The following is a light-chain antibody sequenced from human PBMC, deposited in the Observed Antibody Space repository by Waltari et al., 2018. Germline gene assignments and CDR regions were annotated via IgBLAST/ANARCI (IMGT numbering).Light chain of an antibody. CDR1: SSDVGGYNY. Sequence: QSALTQPASVSGSPGQSITISCTGTSSDVGGYNYVSWYQQHPGKAPKLMIYEVSNRPSGVSNRFSGSKSGNTASLTISGLQAEDEVDYYCSSYASTISVVFGGGTKLTVI. CDR3: SSYASTISVV. CDR2: EVS. V-gene: IGLV2-14*01. J-gene: IGLJ2*01.